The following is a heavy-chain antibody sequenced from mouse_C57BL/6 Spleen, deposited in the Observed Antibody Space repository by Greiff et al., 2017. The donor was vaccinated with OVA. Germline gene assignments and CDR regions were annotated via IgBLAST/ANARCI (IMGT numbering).Heavy chain of an antibody. Sequence: QVQLQQPGAELVKPGASVKLSCKASGYTFTSYWMQWVKQRPGQGLEWIGEIDPSDSYTNYNQKFKGKATLTVDTSSSTAYMQLSSLTSEDSAVYYCARSGAVRYAMDYWGQGTSVTVSS. CDR1: GYTFTSYW. D-gene: IGHD3-3*01. CDR2: IDPSDSYT. CDR3: ARSGAVRYAMDY. J-gene: IGHJ4*01. V-gene: IGHV1-50*01.